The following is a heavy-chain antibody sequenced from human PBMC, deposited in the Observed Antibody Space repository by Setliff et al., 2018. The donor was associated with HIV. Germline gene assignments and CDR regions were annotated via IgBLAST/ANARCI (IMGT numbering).Heavy chain of an antibody. D-gene: IGHD2-8*01. CDR3: ARVNDILLGYWVGYFDY. CDR2: ISAYNGNT. Sequence: GASVKVSCKASGYTLRRHGISWVRQAPGQGLEWMGWISAYNGNTNYAQKFRGRVTLTTDTSTRTAYMELRSLRSDDTAVYYCARVNDILLGYWVGYFDYWGQGTLVTVSS. CDR1: GYTLRRHG. J-gene: IGHJ4*02. V-gene: IGHV1-18*01.